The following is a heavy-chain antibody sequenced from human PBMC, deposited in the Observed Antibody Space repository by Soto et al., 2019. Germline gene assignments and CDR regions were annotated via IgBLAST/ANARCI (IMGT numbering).Heavy chain of an antibody. CDR2: ISYDGSNK. J-gene: IGHJ4*02. CDR1: GFTFSSYA. CDR3: ARDPH. Sequence: QVQLVESGGGVVQPGRSLRLSCAASGFTFSSYAMHWVRQAPGKGLEWVAVISYDGSNKYYADYVKGRFTISRDNSKNTLYLQMNSLRAEDTAVYYCARDPHWGQGTLVTVSS. V-gene: IGHV3-30-3*01.